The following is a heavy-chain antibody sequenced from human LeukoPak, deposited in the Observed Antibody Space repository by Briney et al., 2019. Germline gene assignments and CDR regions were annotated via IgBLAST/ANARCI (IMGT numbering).Heavy chain of an antibody. D-gene: IGHD3-3*01. CDR2: TYTSGST. V-gene: IGHV4-4*07. CDR1: GGSISSYY. J-gene: IGHJ4*02. Sequence: PSETLSLTCTVSGGSISSYYWSWIRQPAGKGLEWIGRTYTSGSTYYNPSLKSRVTISVDTSKNQFSLKLSSVTAADTAVYYCAQGEFLEWLPLDYWGQGTLVTVSS. CDR3: AQGEFLEWLPLDY.